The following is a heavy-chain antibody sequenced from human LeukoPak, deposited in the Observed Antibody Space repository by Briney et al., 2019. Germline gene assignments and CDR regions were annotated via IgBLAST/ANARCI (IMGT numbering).Heavy chain of an antibody. V-gene: IGHV3-33*01. CDR3: ARGPGYSGYEGLLDY. J-gene: IGHJ4*02. CDR2: IWYDGSNK. D-gene: IGHD5-12*01. CDR1: GFTFSSYG. Sequence: GGSLRLSCAASGFTFSSYGMHWVRQAPSKGLEWVAVIWYDGSNKYYADSVKGRFTISRDNSKNTLYLQMNSLRAEDTAVYYCARGPGYSGYEGLLDYWGQGTLVTVSS.